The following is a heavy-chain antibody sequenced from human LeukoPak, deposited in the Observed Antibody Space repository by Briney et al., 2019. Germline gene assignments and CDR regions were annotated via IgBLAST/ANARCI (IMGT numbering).Heavy chain of an antibody. CDR1: GFTFSSYS. J-gene: IGHJ4*02. V-gene: IGHV3-23*01. D-gene: IGHD1-26*01. CDR2: IIGMGGST. Sequence: GGSLRLSCAASGFTFSSYSMSWVRQAPGKGLEWVSAIIGMGGSTYYADSGKGRLTISRDNSKNTLYLQMHSLRTEDTAVYYCTTDGVGVEGATYDHWGQGTLVSVSS. CDR3: TTDGVGVEGATYDH.